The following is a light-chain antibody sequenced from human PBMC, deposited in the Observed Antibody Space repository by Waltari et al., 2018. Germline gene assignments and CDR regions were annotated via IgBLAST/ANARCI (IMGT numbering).Light chain of an antibody. Sequence: QSVLTQPPSVFAAPGQKVTVSCSGSSSHIGNDYVSWYQQLPGTAPNLFSYENNERPSGIPDRFSGSKSGTSATLGITGLQTGDEADYYCGTWDTSLSALIFGGGTKLTVL. CDR1: SSHIGNDY. CDR3: GTWDTSLSALI. CDR2: ENN. J-gene: IGLJ2*01. V-gene: IGLV1-51*02.